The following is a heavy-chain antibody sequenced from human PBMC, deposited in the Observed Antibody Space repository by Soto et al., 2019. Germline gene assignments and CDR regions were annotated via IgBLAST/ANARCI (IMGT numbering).Heavy chain of an antibody. CDR2: IYSSGNT. CDR1: GGSISTYY. Sequence: SENLSLTCTVSGGSISTYYWSWIRQPPGKGLEWIGYIYSSGNTNSNPSLQRGVTILVGTPPDQFSLKLGSLTAAYTAPYYCARHLKASGTFYLNVVEFWGRGTLVTASS. J-gene: IGHJ4*02. CDR3: ARHLKASGTFYLNVVEF. V-gene: IGHV4-59*08. D-gene: IGHD2-21*01.